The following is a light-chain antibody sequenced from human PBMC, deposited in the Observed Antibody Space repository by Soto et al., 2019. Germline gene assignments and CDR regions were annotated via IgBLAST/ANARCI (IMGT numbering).Light chain of an antibody. CDR1: QSVSSSY. Sequence: EIVLTQSPGTLSLSPGERATLSCRAGQSVSSSYLAWYQQKPGQAPRLLIYGASSRATGIPDRFSGSGSGTDFTLTISRLEPEDFAVYYCQQYGSSPLTFGGETKVDIK. J-gene: IGKJ4*01. CDR2: GAS. CDR3: QQYGSSPLT. V-gene: IGKV3-20*01.